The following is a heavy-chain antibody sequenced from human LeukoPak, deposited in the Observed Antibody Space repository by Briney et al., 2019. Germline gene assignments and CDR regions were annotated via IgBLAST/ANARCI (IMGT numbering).Heavy chain of an antibody. V-gene: IGHV4-4*07. CDR2: VYRSGDT. Sequence: SETLSLTCSVSGGSISTYYWSWIRQPAGKGLEWIGRVYRSGDTNYNPSLKSRVTMSVDTSKNQISLRLRSVTAADTAVYYCARLTIFGVVTPGYYFDYWGQGTLVTVSS. CDR3: ARLTIFGVVTPGYYFDY. CDR1: GGSISTYY. D-gene: IGHD3-3*01. J-gene: IGHJ4*02.